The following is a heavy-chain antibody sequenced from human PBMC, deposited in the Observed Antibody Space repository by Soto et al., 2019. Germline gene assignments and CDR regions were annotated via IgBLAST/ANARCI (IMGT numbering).Heavy chain of an antibody. Sequence: EVPLVESGGGLVQPGGSLRLSCAASGFTFSTFWMHWVRQAPGKGLVWVSRISSDGSRTSYADSVKGRFTISRDNAKKTLYLQMNSLRAENTTTYYCARVYSSLSSYDYWGQGTLVTVSS. CDR2: ISSDGSRT. J-gene: IGHJ4*02. D-gene: IGHD5-18*01. CDR3: ARVYSSLSSYDY. V-gene: IGHV3-74*01. CDR1: GFTFSTFW.